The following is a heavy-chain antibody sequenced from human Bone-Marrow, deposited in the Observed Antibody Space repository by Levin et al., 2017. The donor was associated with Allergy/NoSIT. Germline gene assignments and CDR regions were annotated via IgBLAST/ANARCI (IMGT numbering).Heavy chain of an antibody. V-gene: IGHV3-23*01. CDR1: GFTFSNYV. CDR2: ISRSSDNT. Sequence: GGSLRLSCAASGFTFSNYVMGWVRQAPGKGLQWVGIISRSSDNTYYAGSVKGRFTISRDNNKNTLYLQMDSLRAEDTAVYYCAKDTGTTRINYYDYWGQGTLVTVSS. J-gene: IGHJ4*02. D-gene: IGHD1-1*01. CDR3: AKDTGTTRINYYDY.